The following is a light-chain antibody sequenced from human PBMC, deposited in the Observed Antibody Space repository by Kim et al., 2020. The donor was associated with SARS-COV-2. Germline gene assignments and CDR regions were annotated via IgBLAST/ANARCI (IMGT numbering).Light chain of an antibody. Sequence: QRVTISSVGSSATSGSYTVNWDQQLRRTAPKRLSYSNNQRPSVVPDRFSGSKSGTSASLAISGLQSEDEADYYCAAWDDSLNGWVFGGGTKLTVL. J-gene: IGLJ3*02. CDR2: SNN. CDR3: AAWDDSLNGWV. V-gene: IGLV1-44*01. CDR1: SATSGSYT.